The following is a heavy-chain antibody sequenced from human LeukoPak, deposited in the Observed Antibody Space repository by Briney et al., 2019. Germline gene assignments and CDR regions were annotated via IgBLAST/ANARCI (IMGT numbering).Heavy chain of an antibody. D-gene: IGHD6-13*01. Sequence: GASAKVSCKASGYTFTSYGMHWVRQAPGQRLEWMGWINAGNGNTNYSQKFQGRVTITRDTSASTAYMELSSLRSEDTAVYYCARRNRPIAAASTAYYYYMDVWGKGTTVTVSS. CDR1: GYTFTSYG. CDR3: ARRNRPIAAASTAYYYYMDV. CDR2: INAGNGNT. J-gene: IGHJ6*03. V-gene: IGHV1-3*01.